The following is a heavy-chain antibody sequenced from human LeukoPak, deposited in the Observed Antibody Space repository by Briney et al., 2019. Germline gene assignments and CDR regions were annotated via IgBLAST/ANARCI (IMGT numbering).Heavy chain of an antibody. Sequence: SETLSLTCTVSGGSISSYYWSWIRQPPGKGLEWIGYIYYSGSTNYNPSLKSRVTISVDTSKNQFSLKLSSVTAADTAVYYCARGKANDILTGSPLDYWGQGTPVTASS. V-gene: IGHV4-59*01. D-gene: IGHD3-9*01. CDR1: GGSISSYY. J-gene: IGHJ4*02. CDR2: IYYSGST. CDR3: ARGKANDILTGSPLDY.